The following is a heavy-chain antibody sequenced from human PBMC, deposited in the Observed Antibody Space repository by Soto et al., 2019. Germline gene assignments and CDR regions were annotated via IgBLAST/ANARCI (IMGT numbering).Heavy chain of an antibody. D-gene: IGHD2-2*01. CDR2: IYYSGST. V-gene: IGHV4-61*08. J-gene: IGHJ3*02. CDR3: ARGNIVVVPAAPLDAFDI. CDR1: GGSISSGGYY. Sequence: PSATLSLTCTVSGGSISSGGYYWSWIRQHPGKGLEWIGYIYYSGSTNYNPSLKSRVTISVDTSKNQFSLKLSSVTAADTAVYYCARGNIVVVPAAPLDAFDIWGQGTMVTVSS.